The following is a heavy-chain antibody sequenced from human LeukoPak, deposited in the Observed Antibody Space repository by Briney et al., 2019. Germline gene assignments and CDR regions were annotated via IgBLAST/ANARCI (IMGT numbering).Heavy chain of an antibody. CDR2: IYYSGST. Sequence: SETLSLTCTVSGGSISSSSYYWGWIRQPPGKGLEWIGSIYYSGSTYYNPSLKSRVTISVDTSKNQFSLNLSSVTAADTAVYYCARGSDYGDEPLDYWGQGTLVTVSS. V-gene: IGHV4-39*01. CDR3: ARGSDYGDEPLDY. D-gene: IGHD4-17*01. CDR1: GGSISSSSYY. J-gene: IGHJ4*02.